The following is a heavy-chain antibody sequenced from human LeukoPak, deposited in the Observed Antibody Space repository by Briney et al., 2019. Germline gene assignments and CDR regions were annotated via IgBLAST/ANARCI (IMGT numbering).Heavy chain of an antibody. CDR2: IRYDGSNK. CDR1: GFTFSSYG. Sequence: GGSLRLSYAASGFTFSSYGMHWVRQAPGKGLEWVAFIRYDGSNKYYADSVKGRFTISRDNSKNTLYLQMNSLRAEDTAVYYCAKDAQWLRLAYYFDYWGQGTLVTVSS. CDR3: AKDAQWLRLAYYFDY. D-gene: IGHD5-12*01. V-gene: IGHV3-30*02. J-gene: IGHJ4*02.